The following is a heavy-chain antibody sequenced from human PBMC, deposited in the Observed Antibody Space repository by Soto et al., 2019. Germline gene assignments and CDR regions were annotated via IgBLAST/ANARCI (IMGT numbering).Heavy chain of an antibody. V-gene: IGHV4-4*02. J-gene: IGHJ4*02. Sequence: QVQLQESGPGLVKPSGTLSLTCAVSSGSISSSNWWSWVRQPPGKGLEWIGESYHSGSTNYNPSLMSRVTISVDKSKNQFSMKLSSVTAADTAVYYCAREVKGNMVRDYYFDYWGQGTLVTVSS. D-gene: IGHD3-10*01. CDR2: SYHSGST. CDR1: SGSISSSNW. CDR3: AREVKGNMVRDYYFDY.